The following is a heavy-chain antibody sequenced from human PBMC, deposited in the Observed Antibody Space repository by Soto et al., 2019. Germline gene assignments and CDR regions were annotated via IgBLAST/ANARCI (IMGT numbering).Heavy chain of an antibody. D-gene: IGHD3-9*01. CDR3: AGKRIPYMRARRDFDWLLGAWVY. J-gene: IGHJ4*02. CDR1: GYSFTSYW. V-gene: IGHV5-51*01. CDR2: IYPGDSDT. Sequence: GESLKISCKGSGYSFTSYWLGWVRQMPGKGLEWVGIIYPGDSDTRYSPSFQGQLTISADKSISTAYLQWSSLNASDTALYYCAGKRIPYMRARRDFDWLLGAWVYWGQGTLVTVSS.